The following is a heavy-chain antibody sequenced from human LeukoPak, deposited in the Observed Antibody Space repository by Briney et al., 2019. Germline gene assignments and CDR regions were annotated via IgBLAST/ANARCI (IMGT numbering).Heavy chain of an antibody. V-gene: IGHV1-2*02. D-gene: IGHD1-26*01. Sequence: ASVTVSCKASGYTFTGYYMHWVRQAPGQGLEWMGWINPNSGGTNYAQKFQGRVTMTRDTSISTAYMELSRLRSDDTAVYYCARDLVGATSHWGQGTLVTVSS. CDR1: GYTFTGYY. CDR3: ARDLVGATSH. J-gene: IGHJ4*02. CDR2: INPNSGGT.